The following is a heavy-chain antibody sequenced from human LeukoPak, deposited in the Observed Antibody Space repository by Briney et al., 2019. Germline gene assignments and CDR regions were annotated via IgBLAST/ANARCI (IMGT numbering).Heavy chain of an antibody. V-gene: IGHV2-5*02. J-gene: IGHJ4*02. Sequence: SGPTLVNPTQTLTLTCTFSGFSLRTSGVGVAWIRQPPGKALQWLALIYWDDDKRYSPPLKRRVPIINDTSKNQVVLTMTNMDPVDTATYYCAHKCGSSTSCYCFDYWGQGTLVTVSS. D-gene: IGHD2-2*01. CDR1: GFSLRTSGVG. CDR2: IYWDDDK. CDR3: AHKCGSSTSCYCFDY.